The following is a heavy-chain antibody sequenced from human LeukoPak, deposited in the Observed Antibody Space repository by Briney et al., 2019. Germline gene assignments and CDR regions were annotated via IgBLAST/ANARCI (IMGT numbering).Heavy chain of an antibody. Sequence: AAVKVSCKASGGTFSSYTISWVRQAPGQGLEWMGRIIPILGIAHYAQKFQGRVTLTADKSTSTAYMELRSLRSEDTAVYYCAREMVGLMWGAGLNWGQGTLVTVSS. V-gene: IGHV1-69*04. CDR2: IIPILGIA. CDR1: GGTFSSYT. D-gene: IGHD1-26*01. J-gene: IGHJ4*02. CDR3: AREMVGLMWGAGLN.